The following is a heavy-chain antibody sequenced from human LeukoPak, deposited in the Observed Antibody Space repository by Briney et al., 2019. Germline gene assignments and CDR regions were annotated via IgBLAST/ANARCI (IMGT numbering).Heavy chain of an antibody. V-gene: IGHV3-53*01. Sequence: GGSLRLSCVASGFTFSESWMTWVRQAPGKGLEWLSAIYSDGNTYYADSVKGRFTIFRDNSKNMLYLQMNSLRADDTAVYYCARAPSGWYFDSWGQGTLVTVSS. CDR1: GFTFSESW. J-gene: IGHJ4*02. D-gene: IGHD6-19*01. CDR2: IYSDGNT. CDR3: ARAPSGWYFDS.